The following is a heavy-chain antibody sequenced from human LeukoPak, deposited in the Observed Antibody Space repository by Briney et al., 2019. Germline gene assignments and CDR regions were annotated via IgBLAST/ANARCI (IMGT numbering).Heavy chain of an antibody. CDR3: ARGGLGYCSGGSCYSRAFDI. CDR2: MNPNSGNT. V-gene: IGHV1-8*01. CDR1: GYTFTSYD. Sequence: GASVKVSCKASGYTFTSYDINWVRQATGQGLEWMGWMNPNSGNTGYAQKFQGRVTMTRNTSISTAYMELSSLRSEDTAVYYCARGGLGYCSGGSCYSRAFDIWGQGTMVTVSS. J-gene: IGHJ3*02. D-gene: IGHD2-15*01.